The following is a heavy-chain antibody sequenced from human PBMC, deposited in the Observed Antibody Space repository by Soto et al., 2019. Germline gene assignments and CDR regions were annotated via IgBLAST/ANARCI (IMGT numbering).Heavy chain of an antibody. V-gene: IGHV1-69*13. CDR1: GGTFSSYA. J-gene: IGHJ4*02. CDR3: ARDRAYGHYDSSGYPGLDY. D-gene: IGHD3-22*01. Sequence: SVKVSCKASGGTFSSYAISWVRQAPGQGLEWMGGIIPIFGTANYAQKFQGRVTITADESTSTAYMELSSLRSEDTAVYYCARDRAYGHYDSSGYPGLDYWGQGTLVTVSS. CDR2: IIPIFGTA.